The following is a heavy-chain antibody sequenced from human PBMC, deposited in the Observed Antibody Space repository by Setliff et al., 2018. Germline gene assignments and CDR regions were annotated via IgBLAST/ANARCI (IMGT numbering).Heavy chain of an antibody. D-gene: IGHD6-19*01. Sequence: PSETLSLTCTVSGGPISSYYWSWIRQPAGKGLEWIGHIYIGGSANYNPSLKSRVTMSIDTSKNQFSRKLNSVTAADMAVYYCAREQWLDPPGYYYMDVWAQGTTVTVSS. CDR3: AREQWLDPPGYYYMDV. V-gene: IGHV4-4*07. CDR1: GGPISSYY. CDR2: IYIGGSA. J-gene: IGHJ6*03.